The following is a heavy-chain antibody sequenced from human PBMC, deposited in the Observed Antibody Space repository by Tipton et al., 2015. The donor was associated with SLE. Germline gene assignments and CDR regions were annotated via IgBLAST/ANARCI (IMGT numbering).Heavy chain of an antibody. V-gene: IGHV4-59*08. CDR2: IYYSGST. CDR3: ARQRFAAAGVFDY. Sequence: TLSLTCTVSGGSISSYYWSWIRQSPGKGLEWIGYIYYSGSTNYNPSLKSRVTISVDTSKNQFSLKLSSVTAADTAVYYCARQRFAAAGVFDYWGQGTLVTVSS. J-gene: IGHJ4*02. CDR1: GGSISSYY. D-gene: IGHD6-13*01.